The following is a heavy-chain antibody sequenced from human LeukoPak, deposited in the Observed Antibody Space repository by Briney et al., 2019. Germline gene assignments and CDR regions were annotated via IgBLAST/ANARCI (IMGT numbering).Heavy chain of an antibody. J-gene: IGHJ4*02. CDR3: ARSGGYYDY. Sequence: GGSLRLSCAASGFTFSSYEMNWVRQAPGKGLEWISYISTSGRTIYYAGSVKGRFTVSRDNAKNSLYLQMNSLRAEDTAVYYCARSGGYYDYWGQGTLVSVSS. D-gene: IGHD4-23*01. CDR1: GFTFSSYE. V-gene: IGHV3-48*03. CDR2: ISTSGRTI.